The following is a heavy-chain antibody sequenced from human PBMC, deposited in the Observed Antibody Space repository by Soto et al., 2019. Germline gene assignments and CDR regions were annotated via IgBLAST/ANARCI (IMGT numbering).Heavy chain of an antibody. Sequence: PGESLRLSCAAYGFTFDDYAMHWVRQAPGKGLEWVASISWNSGSIGYADSVKGRFTISRDNAKNSLSLQMNSLRPEDTALYYYVKDKWDNNTCYLDYWGQGTLVTVSS. CDR2: ISWNSGSI. J-gene: IGHJ4*02. D-gene: IGHD1-1*01. V-gene: IGHV3-9*01. CDR1: GFTFDDYA. CDR3: VKDKWDNNTCYLDY.